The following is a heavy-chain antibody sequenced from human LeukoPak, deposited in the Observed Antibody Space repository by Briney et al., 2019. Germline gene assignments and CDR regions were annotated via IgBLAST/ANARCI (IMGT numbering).Heavy chain of an antibody. CDR3: AKDAGDSPDYYYMDV. D-gene: IGHD7-27*01. Sequence: GGSLRLSCAASGFTFSSYGMHWVRQAPGKGLEWVAVIWYGGSNKYYADSVKGRFTISRDNSKNTLYLQMNSLRAEDTAVYYCAKDAGDSPDYYYMDVWGKGTTVTVSS. J-gene: IGHJ6*03. V-gene: IGHV3-30*02. CDR2: IWYGGSNK. CDR1: GFTFSSYG.